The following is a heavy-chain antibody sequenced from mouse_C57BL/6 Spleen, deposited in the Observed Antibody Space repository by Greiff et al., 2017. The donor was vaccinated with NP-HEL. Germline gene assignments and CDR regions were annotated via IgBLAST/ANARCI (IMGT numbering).Heavy chain of an antibody. J-gene: IGHJ3*01. CDR2: IDPENGDT. Sequence: EVQLQQSGAELVRPGASVKLSCTASGFNIKDDYMHWVKQRPEQGLEWIGWIDPENGDTEYASKFQGKAPRTAATSSNTAYLQLSSLTSEYTAVYYCTLDSSAAWFAYWGQGTLVTVSA. V-gene: IGHV14-4*01. D-gene: IGHD3-2*02. CDR1: GFNIKDDY. CDR3: TLDSSAAWFAY.